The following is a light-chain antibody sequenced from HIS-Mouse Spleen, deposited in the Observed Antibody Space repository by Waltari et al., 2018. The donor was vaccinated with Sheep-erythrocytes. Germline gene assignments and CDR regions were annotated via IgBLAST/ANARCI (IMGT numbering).Light chain of an antibody. J-gene: IGLJ1*01. CDR3: CAYAGSYNHV. CDR2: GVS. V-gene: IGLV2-11*01. CDR1: SSDVGGYNY. Sequence: QSALTQPRSVSGSPGQSVTISCTGTSSDVGGYNYVSWYQQHPGKAPKLMIYGVSKRALGVRDSFSSSKSGNTASITISELQAEDEADYYCCAYAGSYNHVFATGTKVTVL.